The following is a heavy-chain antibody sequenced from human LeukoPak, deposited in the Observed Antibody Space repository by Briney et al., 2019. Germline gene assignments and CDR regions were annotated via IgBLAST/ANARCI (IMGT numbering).Heavy chain of an antibody. V-gene: IGHV1-2*02. Sequence: GASVKVSCKASGFTFSDYYIHWIRQAPGQGLEWVGWINPNSGGTNYGQNFRGRVTMTRDTSISTAFMDLTRLRSDDTAVYYCARVRYDRSGDPFDIWGQGTMATVSS. CDR1: GFTFSDYY. CDR3: ARVRYDRSGDPFDI. CDR2: INPNSGGT. D-gene: IGHD3-22*01. J-gene: IGHJ3*02.